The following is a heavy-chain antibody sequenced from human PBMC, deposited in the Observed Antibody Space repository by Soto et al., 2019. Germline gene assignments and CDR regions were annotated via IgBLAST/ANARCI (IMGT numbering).Heavy chain of an antibody. Sequence: ASVKVSCKASGYTFTSYYMHWVRQAPGQGLEWMGIINPSGGSTSYAQKFQGRVTMTRDTSTSTVYMELSSLRSEDTAVYYCARGKTSPVVVTAYFDYWGQGTLVTVYS. CDR2: INPSGGST. V-gene: IGHV1-46*01. D-gene: IGHD2-21*02. CDR3: ARGKTSPVVVTAYFDY. J-gene: IGHJ4*02. CDR1: GYTFTSYY.